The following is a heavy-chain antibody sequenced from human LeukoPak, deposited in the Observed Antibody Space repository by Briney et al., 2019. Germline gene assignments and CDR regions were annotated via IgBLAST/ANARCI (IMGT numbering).Heavy chain of an antibody. D-gene: IGHD5-24*01. J-gene: IGHJ5*01. CDR2: ISSSGTTI. V-gene: IGHV3-48*03. CDR3: ARETRRSDGYKSDNWFDS. Sequence: GGSLRLSCAASGFTFSTYELNWVRQAPGKGLEWVSYISSSGTTIYDADSVKGRFTISRDNAKNSLYLQMNSLRAEDTAIYYRARETRRSDGYKSDNWFDSWGQGTLVTVSS. CDR1: GFTFSTYE.